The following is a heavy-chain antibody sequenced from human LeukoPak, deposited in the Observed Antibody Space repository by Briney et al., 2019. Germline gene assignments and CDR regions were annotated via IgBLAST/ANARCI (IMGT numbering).Heavy chain of an antibody. CDR2: IYYSGSI. Sequence: SETLSLTCTVSGGSISSYYWSWIRQPPGKGLEWIGDIYYSGSINYNPSLKSRVTISVDTSKNQFSLKLSSVTAADTAVYYCARGGYSGYDFLFDYWGQGTLVTVSS. V-gene: IGHV4-59*01. D-gene: IGHD5-12*01. CDR1: GGSISSYY. J-gene: IGHJ4*02. CDR3: ARGGYSGYDFLFDY.